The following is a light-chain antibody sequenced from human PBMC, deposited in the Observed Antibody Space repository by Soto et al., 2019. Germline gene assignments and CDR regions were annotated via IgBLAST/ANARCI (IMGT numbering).Light chain of an antibody. CDR3: GQFVSSPPRT. CDR2: GVS. CDR1: QSVGDTF. V-gene: IGKV3-20*01. Sequence: EIVLTQSPCTLSLSPGEKATLSCRASQSVGDTFFSWYKQKPGLAPRLLIYGVSNRATGIPDRFSGSGSGTDFILTISRLAPEDFALYYCGQFVSSPPRTFGQGTKVEIK. J-gene: IGKJ1*01.